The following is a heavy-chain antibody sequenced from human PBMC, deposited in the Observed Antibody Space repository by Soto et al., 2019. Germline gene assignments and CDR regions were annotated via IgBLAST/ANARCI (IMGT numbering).Heavy chain of an antibody. V-gene: IGHV3-74*01. CDR2: IKNDGSGT. D-gene: IGHD3-22*01. CDR3: VRGDGDYYDGNGYLGRH. CDR1: GFTFSRYW. Sequence: EVQLVESGGGLVQPGGSLRLSCAASGFTFSRYWMHWVRQVPGKGPVWVSRIKNDGSGTYYADSVKGRLTMSRDNAKNTVERQMNSRRAEDTAGYYGVRGDGDYYDGNGYLGRHWGQGTLVTVSS. J-gene: IGHJ4*02.